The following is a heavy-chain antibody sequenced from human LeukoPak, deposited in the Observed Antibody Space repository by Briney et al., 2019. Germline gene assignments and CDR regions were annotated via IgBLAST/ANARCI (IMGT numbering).Heavy chain of an antibody. CDR2: ISSSGSTI. J-gene: IGHJ4*02. CDR1: GFTFSDYY. Sequence: GGSLRLSCAASGFTFSDYYMSWIRQAPGKGLEWVSYISSSGSTIYNADSVKGRFTISRDNAKNSLYLQMNNLRVEDTAVYYCARDLGGYDYAYWGQGTLVTVSS. CDR3: ARDLGGYDYAY. V-gene: IGHV3-11*01. D-gene: IGHD5-12*01.